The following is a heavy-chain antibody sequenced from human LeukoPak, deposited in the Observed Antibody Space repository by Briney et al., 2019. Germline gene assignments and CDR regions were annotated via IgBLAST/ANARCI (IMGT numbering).Heavy chain of an antibody. Sequence: GGSLRLSCAASGFTFNLAWMSWVRQTPGKGLQWVARIAVTPDRPATDYATPVRGRFTISRDDSRNMVYLQMSSLRTDDTAVYYCVWSSTWDKRFYLDQWGQGTLVTVSS. CDR3: VWSSTWDKRFYLDQ. CDR2: IAVTPDRPAT. CDR1: GFTFNLAW. D-gene: IGHD6-6*01. V-gene: IGHV3-15*04. J-gene: IGHJ4*02.